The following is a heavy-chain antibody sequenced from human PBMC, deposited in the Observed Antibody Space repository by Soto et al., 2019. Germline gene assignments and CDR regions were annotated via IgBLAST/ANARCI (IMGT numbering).Heavy chain of an antibody. CDR2: IYHSGST. CDR1: GYSISSGYY. D-gene: IGHD6-6*01. J-gene: IGHJ6*02. V-gene: IGHV4-38-2*02. CDR3: ARDASSSSPPYYYYGMDV. Sequence: SLTCAVSGYSISSGYYWGWIRQPPGKGLEWIGSIYHSGSTYYNPSLKSRVTISVDTSKNQFSLKLSSVTAADTAVYYCARDASSSSPPYYYYGMDVWGQGTTVTVSS.